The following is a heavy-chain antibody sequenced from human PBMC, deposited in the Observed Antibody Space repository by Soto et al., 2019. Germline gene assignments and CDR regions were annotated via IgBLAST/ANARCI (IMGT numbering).Heavy chain of an antibody. J-gene: IGHJ4*02. CDR1: GYKFGSAW. D-gene: IGHD3-3*02. CDR3: ARQLSPICDS. CDR2: IKPGTSDI. V-gene: IGHV5-51*01. Sequence: GESLKISCKCVGYKFGSAWIGWVRQMPGKGLEWMGIIKPGTSDIRYSPSCRGHVTISADAAVSTAYLQWSSLKASDTAMYSCARQLSPICDSWGQGTLVTVS.